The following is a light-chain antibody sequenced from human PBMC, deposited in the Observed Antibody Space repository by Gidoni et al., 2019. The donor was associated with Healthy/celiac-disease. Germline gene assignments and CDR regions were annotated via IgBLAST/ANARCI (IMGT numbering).Light chain of an antibody. V-gene: IGKV3-11*01. J-gene: IGKJ4*01. CDR2: DAS. CDR1: QSVSSY. Sequence: EIVLTPSPATLSLSPGERATLSCRASQSVSSYLAWCQQKPGKAHRLLIYDASNRATGIPARFSGSGSGTDFTLTISSLEPEDFAVYYCQQRSNWPLTFGGGTKVEIK. CDR3: QQRSNWPLT.